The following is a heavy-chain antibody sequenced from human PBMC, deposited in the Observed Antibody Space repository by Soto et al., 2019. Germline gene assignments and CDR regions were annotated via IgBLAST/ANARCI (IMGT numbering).Heavy chain of an antibody. CDR1: GYTFSSYG. V-gene: IGHV1-18*01. J-gene: IGHJ6*03. D-gene: IGHD3-16*01. Sequence: QVPLVQSGAEVKKPGASVKVSCKASGYTFSSYGISWVRQAPGQGLEWMGWISPYTANTDSAQIFQGRVTMTTDTSTNTAYLELRSLKSDDTAVYYCARWLAAALGGYYYYNYMDVWGKGTTVTVSS. CDR3: ARWLAAALGGYYYYNYMDV. CDR2: ISPYTANT.